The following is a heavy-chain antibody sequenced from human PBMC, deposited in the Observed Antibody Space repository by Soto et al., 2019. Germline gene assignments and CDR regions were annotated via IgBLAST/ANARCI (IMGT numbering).Heavy chain of an antibody. V-gene: IGHV6-1*01. CDR3: ARDKGSSSSTYYYYGMDV. Sequence: SQTLSLTCAISGDSVSSNSAAWNWIRQSPSRGLEWLGRTYYRSKWYNDYAVSVKSRITINPDTSKSQFSLQLNSVTPEDTAVYYCARDKGSSSSTYYYYGMDVWRQGTTVTVS. D-gene: IGHD6-6*01. CDR1: GDSVSSNSAA. CDR2: TYYRSKWYN. J-gene: IGHJ6*02.